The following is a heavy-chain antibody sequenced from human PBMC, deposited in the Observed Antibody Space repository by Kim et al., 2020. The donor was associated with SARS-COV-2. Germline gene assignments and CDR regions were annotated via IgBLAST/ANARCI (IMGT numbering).Heavy chain of an antibody. CDR3: ARVVQWPLDY. Sequence: GGSLRLSCKASGFSISDHYMDWARQAPGKGLQWVGRCRDKAHRYTTEYAASVKGRFTVSRDDAGNSLYLQMNNLGPEDTAVYYCARVVQWPLDYWGQGTHVTVSS. J-gene: IGHJ4*02. CDR2: CRDKAHRYTT. D-gene: IGHD6-19*01. V-gene: IGHV3-72*01. CDR1: GFSISDHY.